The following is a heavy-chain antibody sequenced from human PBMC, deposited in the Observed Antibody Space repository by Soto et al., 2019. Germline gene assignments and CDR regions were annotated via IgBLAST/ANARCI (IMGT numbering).Heavy chain of an antibody. J-gene: IGHJ4*02. Sequence: ASVKVSCKASGYTFTNNDVTWVRQATGQGLEWMGWMNPGSGDTGYAQKFQGRVTMTRDISIATAYMELSSLRSEDTAIYYCAINEGRDVSNFDYWGQGTMVTVSA. CDR3: AINEGRDVSNFDY. D-gene: IGHD2-15*01. V-gene: IGHV1-8*01. CDR1: GYTFTNND. CDR2: MNPGSGDT.